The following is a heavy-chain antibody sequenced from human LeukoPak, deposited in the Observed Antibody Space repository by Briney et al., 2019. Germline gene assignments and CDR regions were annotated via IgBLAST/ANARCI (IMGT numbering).Heavy chain of an antibody. D-gene: IGHD1-1*01. V-gene: IGHV3-7*03. J-gene: IGHJ4*02. CDR2: IKQDGSEK. CDR1: GFMFSSNW. Sequence: GGSLRLSCAASGFMFSSNWMSWVRQAPGKGLEWVANIKQDGSEKYYVDSVKGRFTISRDNAKNSLYLQMNGLRVEDTAVYYCVRALGTGSYWGQGTLVTVSP. CDR3: VRALGTGSY.